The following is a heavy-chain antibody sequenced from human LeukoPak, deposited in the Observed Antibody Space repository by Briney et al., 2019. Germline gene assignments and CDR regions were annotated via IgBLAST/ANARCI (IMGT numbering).Heavy chain of an antibody. CDR3: ARQTYYDFWSGRAEYFQH. CDR1: GFTFSSYS. CDR2: ISSSSSTI. J-gene: IGHJ1*01. Sequence: GGSLRLSCAASGFTFSSYSMNWVRQAPGKGLEWVSYISSSSSTIYYADSVKGRFTISRDNAMNSLYLQMNSLRAEDTAVYYCARQTYYDFWSGRAEYFQHWGQGTLVTVSS. D-gene: IGHD3-3*01. V-gene: IGHV3-48*01.